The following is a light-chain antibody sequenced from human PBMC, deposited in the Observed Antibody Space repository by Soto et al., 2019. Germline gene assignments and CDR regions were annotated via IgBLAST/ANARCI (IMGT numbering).Light chain of an antibody. V-gene: IGKV1-6*01. Sequence: AILMTQSPYSLSASLGDRVTITCRASQCIRNHLAWYQQRPGKAPKLLIYEASTLQSGVPSRFSGNFSATNFSLTIGSLQSEDFATYYCLQDFQYPRTFGQGTKV. CDR3: LQDFQYPRT. CDR2: EAS. CDR1: QCIRNH. J-gene: IGKJ1*01.